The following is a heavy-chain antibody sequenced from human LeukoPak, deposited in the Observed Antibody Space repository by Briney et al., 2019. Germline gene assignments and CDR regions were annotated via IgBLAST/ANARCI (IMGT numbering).Heavy chain of an antibody. J-gene: IGHJ4*02. CDR3: AKDNGWLHYCH. V-gene: IGHV3-23*01. Sequence: GGSLRLSCAASGFTFSSYGMSWVRQAPGKGLECVSVISGSGTNTYYADSVKGRFTISRDNSKNTLYLQMNSLRAEDTATYYCAKDNGWLHYCHWGQGTLVTVSS. CDR1: GFTFSSYG. CDR2: ISGSGTNT. D-gene: IGHD5-24*01.